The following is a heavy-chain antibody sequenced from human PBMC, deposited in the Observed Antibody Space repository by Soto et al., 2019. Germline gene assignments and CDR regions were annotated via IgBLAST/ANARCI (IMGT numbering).Heavy chain of an antibody. Sequence: QVQLVQSGTEVKKPGASVKVSCKASGYTFTTHYMHWVRLAPGQGLEWMGIINPSGGRTTYALKFQGRVTMTSDTSTNTVYVELTSLRSEDTAIYFCARAGENYGSGTFSPPLRYYFNSWGQGTLVTVSS. D-gene: IGHD3-10*01. V-gene: IGHV1-46*01. J-gene: IGHJ4*02. CDR1: GYTFTTHY. CDR2: INPSGGRT. CDR3: ARAGENYGSGTFSPPLRYYFNS.